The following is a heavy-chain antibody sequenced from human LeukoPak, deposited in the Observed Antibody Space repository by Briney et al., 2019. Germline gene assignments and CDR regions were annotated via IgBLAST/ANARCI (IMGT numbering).Heavy chain of an antibody. CDR2: INHSGST. J-gene: IGHJ6*02. Sequence: SETLSLTCAVYGGSFSGYYWSWIRQPPGKGLEWIGEINHSGSTNYNPSLKSRVTISVDTSKNQFSLKLSSVAAADTAVYYCARAHQRNYYYYYGMDVWGQGTTVTVSS. CDR1: GGSFSGYY. V-gene: IGHV4-34*01. CDR3: ARAHQRNYYYYYGMDV.